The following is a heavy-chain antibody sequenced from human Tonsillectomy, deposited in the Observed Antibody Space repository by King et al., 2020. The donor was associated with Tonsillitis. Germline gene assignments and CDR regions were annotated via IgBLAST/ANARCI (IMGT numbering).Heavy chain of an antibody. CDR1: GFTFTNYG. CDR2: IRYDGSEK. Sequence: QLVESGGGVVQPGGSLRLSCAASGFTFTNYGIHWVRQAPGKGLEWVAFIRYDGSEKYYADSVKGRFTVSRDNSKNTLFLQINSLSAEDTALYYCAKGEVGTTLDYFDYWGQGTLVTVSS. V-gene: IGHV3-30*02. J-gene: IGHJ4*02. CDR3: AKGEVGTTLDYFDY. D-gene: IGHD1-26*01.